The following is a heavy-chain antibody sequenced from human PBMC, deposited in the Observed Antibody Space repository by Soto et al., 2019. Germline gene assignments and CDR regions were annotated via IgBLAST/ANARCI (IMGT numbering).Heavy chain of an antibody. J-gene: IGHJ4*02. V-gene: IGHV5-51*01. D-gene: IGHD2-15*01. CDR3: ARIPRYCSGGSCYPPDY. CDR2: LYPGDSDT. CDR1: GYSFTTYW. Sequence: GESLKISCKGSGYSFTTYWIGWVRQMPGKGLEWMGILYPGDSDTKYSPSFQGQVTMTRDTSISTAYMELSRLRSDDTAVYYCARIPRYCSGGSCYPPDYWGQGTLVTVSS.